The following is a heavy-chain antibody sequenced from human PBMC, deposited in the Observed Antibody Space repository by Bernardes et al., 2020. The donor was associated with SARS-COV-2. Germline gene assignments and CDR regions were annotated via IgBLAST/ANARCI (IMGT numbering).Heavy chain of an antibody. CDR3: AKIANSGYDY. CDR1: GFIFDDYA. D-gene: IGHD5-12*01. CDR2: ISWNSGSI. Sequence: GGSLRLSCAASGFIFDDYAMHWVRQAPGKGLEWVSGISWNSGSIGYADSVKGRFTISRDNAKNSLYLQMNSLRAEDTALYYCAKIANSGYDYWGQGTLVTVSS. V-gene: IGHV3-9*01. J-gene: IGHJ4*02.